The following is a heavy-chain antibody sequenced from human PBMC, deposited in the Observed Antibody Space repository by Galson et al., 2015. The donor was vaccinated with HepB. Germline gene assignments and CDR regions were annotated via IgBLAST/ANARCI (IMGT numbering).Heavy chain of an antibody. J-gene: IGHJ4*02. CDR1: GFTFSNYA. CDR2: ISGSGGNT. D-gene: IGHD4-23*01. CDR3: AKGDVQRWTYYFDY. V-gene: IGHV3-23*01. Sequence: SLRLSCAASGFTFSNYAMSWVRQAPGKGLEWVSAISGSGGNTYYADSVKGRFTISRDNSKNTLYLQMNSLRAEDTAVYYCAKGDVQRWTYYFDYWGQGTLVTVSS.